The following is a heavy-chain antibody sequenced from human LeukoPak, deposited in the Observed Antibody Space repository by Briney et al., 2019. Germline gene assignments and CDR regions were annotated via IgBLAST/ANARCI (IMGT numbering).Heavy chain of an antibody. CDR2: ISGTSSYT. V-gene: IGHV3-21*01. Sequence: PGGSLRLSCAASGFTFSSYAMNWVRQAPGKGLEWVSSISGTSSYTYYADSVKGRFAISRDNAKNSLYLQMNSLRAEDTAVYYCARDMGYDTIGPIDYWGQGTPVTVPS. J-gene: IGHJ4*02. CDR1: GFTFSSYA. D-gene: IGHD2-8*01. CDR3: ARDMGYDTIGPIDY.